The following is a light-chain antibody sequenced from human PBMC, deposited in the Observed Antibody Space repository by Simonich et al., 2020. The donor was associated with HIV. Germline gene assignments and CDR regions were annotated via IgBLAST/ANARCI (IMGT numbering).Light chain of an antibody. CDR1: QSVNNN. J-gene: IGKJ2*01. CDR2: GAS. V-gene: IGKV3-15*01. Sequence: EIVLTQSPDTLSLSPGERATLSCRARQSVNNNYLAWYQQKPGQAPRLLIYGASTRATGIPARFSGSGSGTEFTLTISSMRSEDFALYYCQQYNKWPPMYTFGQGTRLEIK. CDR3: QQYNKWPPMYT.